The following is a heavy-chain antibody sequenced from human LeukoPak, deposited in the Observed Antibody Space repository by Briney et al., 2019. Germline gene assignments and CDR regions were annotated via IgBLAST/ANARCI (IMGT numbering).Heavy chain of an antibody. CDR1: GGSISSSNW. V-gene: IGHV4-4*02. CDR3: AKSNGYGLVDI. D-gene: IGHD3-10*01. Sequence: PSGTLSLTCAVSGGSISSSNWWSWVRQPPGKGLDWIGEIYHSGSTNYNPSLKSRVTISLDTSRNQFSLKLNSVTAADTAVYYCAKSNGYGLVDIWGQGTMVTVSS. CDR2: IYHSGST. J-gene: IGHJ3*02.